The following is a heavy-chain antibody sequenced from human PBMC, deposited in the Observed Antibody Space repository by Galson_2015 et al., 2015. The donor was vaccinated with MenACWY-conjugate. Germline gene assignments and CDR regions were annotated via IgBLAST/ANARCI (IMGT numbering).Heavy chain of an antibody. CDR1: GYTFTSYG. CDR3: ARDREGNSGSGSYYNYYAMDA. CDR2: ISAYNGNT. D-gene: IGHD3-10*01. V-gene: IGHV1-18*01. Sequence: SAKVSCKASGYTFTSYGISWVRQAPGQGLEWMGWISAYNGNTNYVEKFQGRVTMTTDTSTSTTYMEMRSLRSDDTAVYYCARDREGNSGSGSYYNYYAMDAWGQGTTVTVSS. J-gene: IGHJ6*02.